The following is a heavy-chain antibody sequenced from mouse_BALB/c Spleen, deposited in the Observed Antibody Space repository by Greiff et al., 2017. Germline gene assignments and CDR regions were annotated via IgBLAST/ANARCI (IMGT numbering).Heavy chain of an antibody. CDR2: ISSGSSTI. CDR1: GFTFSSFG. D-gene: IGHD2-3*01. J-gene: IGHJ4*01. Sequence: EVKLEESGGGLVQPGGSRKLSCAASGFTFSSFGMHWVRQAPEKGLEWVAYISSGSSTIYYADTVKGRFTISRDNPKNTLFLQMTSLRSEDTAMYYCARWLLSAMDYWGQGTSVTVSS. V-gene: IGHV5-17*02. CDR3: ARWLLSAMDY.